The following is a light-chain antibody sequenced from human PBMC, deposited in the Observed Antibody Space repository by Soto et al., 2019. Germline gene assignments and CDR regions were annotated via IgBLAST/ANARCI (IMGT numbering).Light chain of an antibody. CDR2: EVS. J-gene: IGLJ1*01. CDR1: SNDIGAYKY. V-gene: IGLV2-14*01. Sequence: SALTQPASVSGSPGQSITISCTGSSNDIGAYKYVSWYQQYPGKAPRLIIFEVSNRPSGVSNRFSGSKSGHTASLTIAGLQAEDEADYHCSSYTTGSTLYVFGGGTKVTVL. CDR3: SSYTTGSTLYV.